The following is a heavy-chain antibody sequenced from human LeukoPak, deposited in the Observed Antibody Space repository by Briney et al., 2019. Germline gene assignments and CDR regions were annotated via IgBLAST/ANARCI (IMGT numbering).Heavy chain of an antibody. CDR2: IYYSGST. V-gene: IGHV4-39*07. D-gene: IGHD3-22*01. Sequence: SETLSLTCTVSGGSISSSSYYWGWIRQPPGKGLEWIESIYYSGSTYYNPSLKSRVTISVDTSKNRFSLKLSSATAADTAVYYCARVIDDSSGYYGGYYFDYWGQGTLVTVSS. CDR3: ARVIDDSSGYYGGYYFDY. J-gene: IGHJ4*02. CDR1: GGSISSSSYY.